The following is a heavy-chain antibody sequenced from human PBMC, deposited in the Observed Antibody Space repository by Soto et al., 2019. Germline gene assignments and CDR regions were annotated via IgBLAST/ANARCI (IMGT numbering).Heavy chain of an antibody. D-gene: IGHD6-25*01. V-gene: IGHV4-61*01. CDR3: ARGGLGRYSSAGIDY. CDR2: IYYSGST. J-gene: IGHJ4*02. Sequence: SETLSLTCTVSGGSVSIGSYYWSWIRQPLGKGLEWIGYIYYSGSTNYNPSLKSRVTISVDTSKNQFSLKLSSVTAADTAVYYCARGGLGRYSSAGIDYWGQGTLVTVSS. CDR1: GGSVSIGSYY.